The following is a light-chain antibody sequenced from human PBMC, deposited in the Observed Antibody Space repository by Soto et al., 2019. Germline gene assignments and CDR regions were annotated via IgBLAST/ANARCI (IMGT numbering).Light chain of an antibody. CDR3: QQSYSTPIT. CDR2: KAS. Sequence: DIQMTQSPSTLSGSVGDRVTITCRASQTISSWLAWYQQKPGKAPKLLIYKASTLKSGVPSRFSGSGSGTEFTLTISSLQPDDFATYYCQQSYSTPITVGQGTRLDI. V-gene: IGKV1-5*03. J-gene: IGKJ5*01. CDR1: QTISSW.